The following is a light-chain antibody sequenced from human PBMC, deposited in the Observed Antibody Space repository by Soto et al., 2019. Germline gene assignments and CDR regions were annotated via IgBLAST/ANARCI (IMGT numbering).Light chain of an antibody. CDR3: CSYAGSSTLVV. J-gene: IGLJ2*01. CDR2: EGS. Sequence: QSVLTQPASVSGSPGQSITISCTETGSDIGNYNLVSWLQHHPGKAPKLMIYEGSKRPSGVSNRFSGSKSGNTASLTISGLQAEDEADYYCCSYAGSSTLVVFGGGTKLTVL. V-gene: IGLV2-23*01. CDR1: GSDIGNYNL.